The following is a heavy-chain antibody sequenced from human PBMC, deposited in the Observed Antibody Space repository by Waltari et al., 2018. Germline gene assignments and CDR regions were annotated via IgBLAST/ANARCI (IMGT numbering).Heavy chain of an antibody. Sequence: QVQLQQWGAGLLKPSETLSLTCAVYGGSFSGYYWSWIRQPPGKGHEWIGEINHSGSTNYNPSLKSRVTISVDTSKNQFSLKLSSVTAADTAVYYCARGLRGGYYYYYGMDVWGQGTTVIVSS. CDR1: GGSFSGYY. D-gene: IGHD3-10*01. V-gene: IGHV4-34*01. CDR3: ARGLRGGYYYYYGMDV. J-gene: IGHJ6*02. CDR2: INHSGST.